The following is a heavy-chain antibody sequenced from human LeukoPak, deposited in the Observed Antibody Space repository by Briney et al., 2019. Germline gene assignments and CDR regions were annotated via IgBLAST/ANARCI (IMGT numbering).Heavy chain of an antibody. CDR2: IIPIFGTA. D-gene: IGHD5-18*01. CDR1: GGTFSSYA. J-gene: IGHJ4*02. CDR3: ARENGYSYGPTSTLFDY. V-gene: IGHV1-69*13. Sequence: SVKVSCKASGGTFSSYAISWVRQAPGQGLEWMGGIIPIFGTANYAQKFQGRVTITADESTSTAYLELSSLRSEDTAVYYCARENGYSYGPTSTLFDYWGQGTLVTVSS.